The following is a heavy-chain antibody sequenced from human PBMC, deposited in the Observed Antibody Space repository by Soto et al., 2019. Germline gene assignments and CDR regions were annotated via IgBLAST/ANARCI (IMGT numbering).Heavy chain of an antibody. CDR1: GGSISTDHYH. Sequence: SETLSLTCTVSGGSISTDHYHWTWIRQAPGKGLEWIGYIHYSGSIQFNPSLQSRVSMSVDTSKNLFSLRLSSVTAADTAVYFCAREDDGGDREYYGLDVWGQGTTVTVSS. CDR3: AREDDGGDREYYGLDV. D-gene: IGHD2-21*02. J-gene: IGHJ6*02. CDR2: IHYSGSI. V-gene: IGHV4-30-4*01.